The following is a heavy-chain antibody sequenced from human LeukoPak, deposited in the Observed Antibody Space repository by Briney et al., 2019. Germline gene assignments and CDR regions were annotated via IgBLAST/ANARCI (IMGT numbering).Heavy chain of an antibody. D-gene: IGHD3-3*01. Sequence: GGSLRLSCAASGFTFSSYGMSWVRQAPGNGLEWVSGISGSGGSTYSADSVKGRFTISRDNSKNTLYLQMNSLRAEDTAVYYSAIHPTYDFWSGYLGPIFDYWGKGTLVTVSS. CDR3: AIHPTYDFWSGYLGPIFDY. CDR1: GFTFSSYG. CDR2: ISGSGGST. J-gene: IGHJ4*02. V-gene: IGHV3-23*01.